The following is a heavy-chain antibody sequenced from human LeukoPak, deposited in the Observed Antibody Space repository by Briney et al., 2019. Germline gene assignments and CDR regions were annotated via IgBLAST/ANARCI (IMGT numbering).Heavy chain of an antibody. CDR2: ISYGGSNK. Sequence: PGGSLRLSCAASRFTFSSYAMHWVRQAPGKGLEWVAVISYGGSNKYYADSVNGRFTISRDNSKNTLYLQMNSLRAEDTAVYYCARAVRYCSSTSCYLQHWGQGTLVTVSS. V-gene: IGHV3-30-3*01. CDR3: ARAVRYCSSTSCYLQH. J-gene: IGHJ1*01. D-gene: IGHD2-2*01. CDR1: RFTFSSYA.